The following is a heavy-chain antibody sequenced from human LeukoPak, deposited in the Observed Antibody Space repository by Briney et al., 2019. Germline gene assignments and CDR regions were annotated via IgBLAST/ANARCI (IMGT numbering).Heavy chain of an antibody. CDR1: GYTFTGYY. Sequence: ASVTVSCKASGYTFTGYYMHWVRQAPGQGLEWMGWISAYNGNTNYAQKLQGRVTMTTDTSTSTAYMELRSLRSDDTAVYYCARDYYGDYPPAGFFDYWGQGTLVTVSS. CDR3: ARDYYGDYPPAGFFDY. J-gene: IGHJ4*02. D-gene: IGHD4-17*01. V-gene: IGHV1-18*04. CDR2: ISAYNGNT.